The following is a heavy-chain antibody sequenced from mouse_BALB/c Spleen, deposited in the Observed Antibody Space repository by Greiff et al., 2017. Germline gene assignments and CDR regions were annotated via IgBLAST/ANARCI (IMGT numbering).Heavy chain of an antibody. Sequence: EVQLQQSGAELVRSGASVKLSCTASGFNIKDYYMHWVKQRPEQGLEWIGWIDPENGDTEYAPKFQGKATMTADTSSNTAYLQLSSLTSEDTAVYYCNAWRYDVAYWGQGTLVTVSA. J-gene: IGHJ3*01. CDR2: IDPENGDT. CDR1: GFNIKDYY. V-gene: IGHV14-4*02. D-gene: IGHD2-14*01. CDR3: NAWRYDVAY.